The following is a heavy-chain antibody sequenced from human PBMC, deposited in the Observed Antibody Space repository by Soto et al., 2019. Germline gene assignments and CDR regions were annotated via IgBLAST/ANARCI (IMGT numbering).Heavy chain of an antibody. CDR1: GFPLTSYG. Sequence: EVQLLESGGGLVQPGGSQRLSCAASGFPLTSYGVSWVRQAPGKGLEWVSTINTNGNRHYADSVKGRFTISRDSSESMLYLDMNNLRAEDTALYSCARKLGVGHYPFRHWGQGTLVTVSS. D-gene: IGHD7-27*01. V-gene: IGHV3-23*01. CDR2: INTNGNR. CDR3: ARKLGVGHYPFRH. J-gene: IGHJ4*02.